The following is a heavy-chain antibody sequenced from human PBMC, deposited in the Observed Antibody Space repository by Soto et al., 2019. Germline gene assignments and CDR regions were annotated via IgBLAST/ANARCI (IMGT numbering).Heavy chain of an antibody. J-gene: IGHJ3*02. CDR1: GFTFSIYS. CDR3: ARAFCASGDAFDI. V-gene: IGHV3-64*01. Sequence: GDSVRLSFASSGFTFSIYSMHWFRQAPGTGLEYVSAISSNGGSTYYANSVKGRFTISRDNSKNTLYLQMGSLRAEDMAVYYCARAFCASGDAFDIWGEGKMVTVSS. CDR2: ISSNGGST.